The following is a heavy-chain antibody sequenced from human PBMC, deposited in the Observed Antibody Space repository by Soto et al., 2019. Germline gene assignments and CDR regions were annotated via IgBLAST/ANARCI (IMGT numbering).Heavy chain of an antibody. Sequence: GASVKVSCKASGGTFSSYAISWVRQAPGQGLEWMGGIIPIFGTANYAQKFQGRVTITADESTSTAYMELSSLRSEDTAVYYCARGLRQQLARGYYGMDVWGQGTTVTVSS. V-gene: IGHV1-69*13. D-gene: IGHD6-13*01. CDR2: IIPIFGTA. J-gene: IGHJ6*02. CDR3: ARGLRQQLARGYYGMDV. CDR1: GGTFSSYA.